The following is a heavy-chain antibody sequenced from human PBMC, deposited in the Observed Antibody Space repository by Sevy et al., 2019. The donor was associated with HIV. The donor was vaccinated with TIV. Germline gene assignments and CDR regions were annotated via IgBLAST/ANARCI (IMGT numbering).Heavy chain of an antibody. Sequence: GGSLRLSCAASGFTFSSYSMNWVRQAPGKGLEWISYISFSSNCIYYADSVKGRFTISRDNAKNSLYLQMNSLTDEDTALYYCARSAPCDYWGQGTLVTVSS. CDR2: ISFSSNCI. CDR3: ARSAPCDY. CDR1: GFTFSSYS. J-gene: IGHJ4*02. V-gene: IGHV3-48*02.